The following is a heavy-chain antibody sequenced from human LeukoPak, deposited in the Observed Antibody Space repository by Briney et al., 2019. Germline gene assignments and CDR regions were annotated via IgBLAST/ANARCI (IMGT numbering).Heavy chain of an antibody. CDR2: IYYSGST. V-gene: IGHV4-59*08. CDR3: ARLPLRSHFDY. CDR1: GGSISSYY. J-gene: IGHJ4*02. Sequence: PSETPSLTCTVSGGSISSYYWSWIRQPPGKGLEWIGYIYYSGSTNYNPSLKSRVTISIDTSKNQFSLKLSSVTAADTAVYYCARLPLRSHFDYWGQGTLVTVSS.